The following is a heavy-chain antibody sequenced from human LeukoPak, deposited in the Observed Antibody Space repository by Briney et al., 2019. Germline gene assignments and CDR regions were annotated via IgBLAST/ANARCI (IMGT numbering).Heavy chain of an antibody. CDR1: GFSFSNYA. J-gene: IGHJ3*01. D-gene: IGHD4-17*01. CDR3: AKCRLSYGDDAFHV. CDR2: VAGGGGKK. Sequence: GGSLRLSCAASGFSFSNYAMSWVRRAPGKGLEWVSYVAGGGGKKFHADSVKGRFTISRDNSRNTMFLQMNSLRVEDTAVYYCAKCRLSYGDDAFHVWGQGTMVLVSS. V-gene: IGHV3-23*01.